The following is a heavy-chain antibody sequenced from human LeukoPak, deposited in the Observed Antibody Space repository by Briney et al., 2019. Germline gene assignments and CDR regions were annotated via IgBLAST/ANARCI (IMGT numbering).Heavy chain of an antibody. CDR2: ISYDGSNK. CDR1: GFTFSSYG. J-gene: IGHJ4*02. V-gene: IGHV3-30*18. CDR3: AKVGSYYYFDY. D-gene: IGHD1-26*01. Sequence: GGSLRLSCAASGFTFSSYGMHWVRQAPGKGLGWVAVISYDGSNKYYADSVKGRFTISRDNSKNTLYLQMNSLRAEDTAVYYCAKVGSYYYFDYWGQGTLVTVSS.